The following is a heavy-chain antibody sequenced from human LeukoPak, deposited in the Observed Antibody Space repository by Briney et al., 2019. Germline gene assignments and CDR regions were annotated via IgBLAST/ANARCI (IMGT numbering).Heavy chain of an antibody. CDR2: IRYDGSNK. CDR1: GFTFSSYG. Sequence: PGGSLRLSCAASGFTFSSYGMHWVRQAPGKGLEWVAFIRYDGSNKYYADSVKGRFTISRDNSKNTLYLQMNSLRAEDTAVYYCAKDPSEYCSGGSCYSPAENWGQGTLVTVSS. D-gene: IGHD2-15*01. J-gene: IGHJ4*02. V-gene: IGHV3-30*02. CDR3: AKDPSEYCSGGSCYSPAEN.